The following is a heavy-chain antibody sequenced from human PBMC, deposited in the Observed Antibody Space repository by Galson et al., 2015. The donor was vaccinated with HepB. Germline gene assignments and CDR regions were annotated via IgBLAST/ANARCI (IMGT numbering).Heavy chain of an antibody. D-gene: IGHD2-2*01. CDR2: FSYTGSS. CDR3: ARGGADHAWHLSL. V-gene: IGHV4-59*12. Sequence: QVQLQESGPGLVKPSETLSLTCAVSGGPIGFYYWSWIRQPPGKGLEWIAYFSYTGSSDINPSLKSRVSISVDTSENQFSLKGSSVTAADTAVYFCARGGADHAWHLSLWGQGTLVTVSS. J-gene: IGHJ4*02. CDR1: GGPIGFYY.